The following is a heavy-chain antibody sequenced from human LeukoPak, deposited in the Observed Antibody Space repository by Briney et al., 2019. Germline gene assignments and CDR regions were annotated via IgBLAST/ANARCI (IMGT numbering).Heavy chain of an antibody. CDR1: GFTFSSYW. Sequence: GGSLRLSCAASGFTFSSYWMHWVRQAPGKGLVWVSRINSDGSSTSYADSVKGRFTISRDNAKNTLYLQMNSLRAEDTAVYYCAISLGYSYGDYWGQGTLVTVSS. CDR2: INSDGSST. J-gene: IGHJ4*02. D-gene: IGHD5-18*01. CDR3: AISLGYSYGDY. V-gene: IGHV3-74*01.